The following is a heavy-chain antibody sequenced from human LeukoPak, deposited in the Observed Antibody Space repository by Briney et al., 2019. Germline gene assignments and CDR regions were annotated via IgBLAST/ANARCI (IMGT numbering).Heavy chain of an antibody. J-gene: IGHJ3*02. D-gene: IGHD2-2*01. CDR3: TRDQRKYCSRTTCFVFDI. V-gene: IGHV3-53*01. CDR1: GFTVSSNY. Sequence: PGGSLRLSCAASGFTVSSNYMSWVRQAPGKGLEWVSIIYSGNNTHYADSVKGRFAVPRDNSKKTLYLQLNSLRAEDTAVYYCTRDQRKYCSRTTCFVFDIWGQGTVVSVSS. CDR2: IYSGNNT.